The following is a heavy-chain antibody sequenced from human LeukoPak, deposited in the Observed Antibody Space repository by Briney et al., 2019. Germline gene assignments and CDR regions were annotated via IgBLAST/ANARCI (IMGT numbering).Heavy chain of an antibody. Sequence: SETLSLTCTVSGGSISSYYWSWIRQPPGKGLEWIGYIYYSGSTNYNPSLKSRVTISVDTSKNQFSLKLSSVTAADTAVYYRARDGRGEFDPWGQGTLVTVSS. CDR3: ARDGRGEFDP. CDR2: IYYSGST. J-gene: IGHJ5*02. V-gene: IGHV4-59*01. D-gene: IGHD3-10*01. CDR1: GGSISSYY.